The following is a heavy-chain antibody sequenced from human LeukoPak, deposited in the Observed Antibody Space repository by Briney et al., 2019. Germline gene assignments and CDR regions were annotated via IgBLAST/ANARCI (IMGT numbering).Heavy chain of an antibody. D-gene: IGHD2-2*01. CDR1: GFTFSAYW. Sequence: RGSLRLSCAASGFTFSAYWMHWVRQSPGKGLVWVSRINSDGSSTDYADSVKGRFTISRDIAKSTMYLQMNSLRAEDTAVYYCARVATTSSKWSLDYWGQGTLVTVSS. CDR2: INSDGSST. V-gene: IGHV3-74*01. J-gene: IGHJ4*02. CDR3: ARVATTSSKWSLDY.